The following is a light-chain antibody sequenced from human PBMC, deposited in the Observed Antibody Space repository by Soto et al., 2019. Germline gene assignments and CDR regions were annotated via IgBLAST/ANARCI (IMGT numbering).Light chain of an antibody. Sequence: QSVLTQPPSVSGAPGQRGTISCTGSSSNIGAGNDVPWYQQHPGTAPKLLIHGNSNRPSGVPDRFSGSKSGTSASLAITGLKAEDEADYYCQSYDSSLRGWVFGGGTKLTVL. CDR3: QSYDSSLRGWV. V-gene: IGLV1-40*01. J-gene: IGLJ3*02. CDR1: SSNIGAGND. CDR2: GNS.